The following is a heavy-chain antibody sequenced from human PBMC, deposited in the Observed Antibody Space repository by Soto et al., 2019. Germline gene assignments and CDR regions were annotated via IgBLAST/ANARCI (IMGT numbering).Heavy chain of an antibody. CDR1: GFTFSSYG. CDR3: ARGFQYRLLWSGGFDP. V-gene: IGHV3-33*01. D-gene: IGHD2-2*01. CDR2: IWYDGSNK. Sequence: QVQLVESGGGVVQPGRSLRLSCAASGFTFSSYGMHWVRQAPGKGLEWVAVIWYDGSNKYYADSVKGRFTISRDNSKNXLYLQMNSLRAEDTAVYYCARGFQYRLLWSGGFDPWGQGTLVTVSS. J-gene: IGHJ5*02.